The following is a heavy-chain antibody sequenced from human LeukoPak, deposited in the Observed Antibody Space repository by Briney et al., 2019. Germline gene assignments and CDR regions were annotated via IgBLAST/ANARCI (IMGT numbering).Heavy chain of an antibody. Sequence: PGGSLRLSCAASGFTFSSYSMNWVRQAPGKGLEWVSSISSSSSYIYYADSVKGRFTISRDNSKNTLYLQMNSLRAEETAVYYCVKGSGGSRPYYFDYWGQGTLVTVSS. CDR2: ISSSSSYI. J-gene: IGHJ4*02. CDR1: GFTFSSYS. CDR3: VKGSGGSRPYYFDY. D-gene: IGHD6-6*01. V-gene: IGHV3-21*04.